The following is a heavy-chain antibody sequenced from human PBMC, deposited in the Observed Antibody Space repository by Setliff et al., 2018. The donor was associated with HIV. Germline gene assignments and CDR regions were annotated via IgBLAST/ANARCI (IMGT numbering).Heavy chain of an antibody. CDR1: GGSFSNYY. J-gene: IGHJ6*03. Sequence: ASETLSLTCAVYGGSFSNYYWTWIRQTPGEGLEWIGEIDHSGSTKYNPSLKSRVAISVDTSKNQFTLKVNSVTAADTAIYYGARGRQFTFWSAYMHMDVWGKGTSVTVSS. V-gene: IGHV4-34*01. CDR3: ARGRQFTFWSAYMHMDV. CDR2: IDHSGST. D-gene: IGHD3-3*01.